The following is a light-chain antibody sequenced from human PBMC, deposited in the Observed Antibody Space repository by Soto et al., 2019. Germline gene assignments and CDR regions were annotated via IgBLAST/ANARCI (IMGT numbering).Light chain of an antibody. J-gene: IGKJ4*01. CDR1: ESVSDNY. Sequence: EIVLTQSPGTLSLSPGERATLSCRASESVSDNYLAWYQQRSGQAPRLVIYGAYSRASAVPDRFSGSGSGADFTLSISRLEPEDFAVDYCQQYGSSPLTFGGGTKVEIK. V-gene: IGKV3-20*01. CDR2: GAY. CDR3: QQYGSSPLT.